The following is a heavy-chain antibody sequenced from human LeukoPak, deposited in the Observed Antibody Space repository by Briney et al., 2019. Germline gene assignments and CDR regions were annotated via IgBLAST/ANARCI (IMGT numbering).Heavy chain of an antibody. D-gene: IGHD3-22*01. CDR2: IIPIFGTA. Sequence: ASEKVSCKASGGTFISYAISWVRQAPGQGLEWMGGIIPIFGTANYAQKFQGRVTITADESTSTAYMELSSLRSEDTAVYYCARAYYDKDEFDYWGQGTLVTVSS. CDR1: GGTFISYA. V-gene: IGHV1-69*13. J-gene: IGHJ4*02. CDR3: ARAYYDKDEFDY.